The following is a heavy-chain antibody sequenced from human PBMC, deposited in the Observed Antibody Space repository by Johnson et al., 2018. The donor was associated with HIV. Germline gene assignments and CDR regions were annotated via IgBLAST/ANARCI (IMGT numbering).Heavy chain of an antibody. J-gene: IGHJ3*02. V-gene: IGHV3-30*02. D-gene: IGHD4-23*01. Sequence: QVQLVESGGGVVQPGGSLRLSCAASGFTFSSYGMHWVRQAPGKGLEWVAFIRYDGSKKYYADSVRGRFTISRDNSKNTLYLQMNSLRDEDTAVYYCARGEDYGGNFGALDIWGQGTMVTVSS. CDR1: GFTFSSYG. CDR3: ARGEDYGGNFGALDI. CDR2: IRYDGSKK.